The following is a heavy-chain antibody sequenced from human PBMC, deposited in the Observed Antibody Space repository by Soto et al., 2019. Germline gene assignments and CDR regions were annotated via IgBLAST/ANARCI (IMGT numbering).Heavy chain of an antibody. CDR2: IIPIFGTA. CDR3: ARLEFTVTTGYYYYYGMDV. Sequence: ASVKVSCKASGGTFSSYAISWVRQAPGQGLEWMGGIIPIFGTANYAQKSQGRVTITADESTSTAYMELSSLRSEDTAVYYCARLEFTVTTGYYYYYGMDVWGQGTTVTVSS. CDR1: GGTFSSYA. V-gene: IGHV1-69*13. D-gene: IGHD4-17*01. J-gene: IGHJ6*02.